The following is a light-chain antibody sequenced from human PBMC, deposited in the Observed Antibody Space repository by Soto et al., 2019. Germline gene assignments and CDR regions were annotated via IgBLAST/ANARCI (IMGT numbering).Light chain of an antibody. CDR2: EVS. J-gene: IGLJ1*01. V-gene: IGLV2-14*01. Sequence: QSALTQPASVSGSPGQSITISCTGTSSDVGGYNYVSWYQQHPGKAPKLMIYEVSNRPSGVSNRFSGSKSGNTASLTISGLQAEDEADYYCSSYTSSSTLEVFGTGTHVTVL. CDR1: SSDVGGYNY. CDR3: SSYTSSSTLEV.